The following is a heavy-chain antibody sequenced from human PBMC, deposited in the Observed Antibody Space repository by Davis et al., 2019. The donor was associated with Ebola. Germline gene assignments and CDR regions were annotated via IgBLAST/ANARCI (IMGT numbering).Heavy chain of an antibody. CDR1: GFTFSSYG. CDR2: ISYDGSNK. CDR3: ARYSLSDTAMVPYYYGMDV. D-gene: IGHD5-18*01. Sequence: GGSLRLSCAASGFTFSSYGMHWVRQAPGKGLEWVAVISYDGSNKYYADSVKGRFTISSDNSKNSLYLQMNSLRAEDTAVYYCARYSLSDTAMVPYYYGMDVWGQGTTVTVSS. V-gene: IGHV3-30*03. J-gene: IGHJ6*02.